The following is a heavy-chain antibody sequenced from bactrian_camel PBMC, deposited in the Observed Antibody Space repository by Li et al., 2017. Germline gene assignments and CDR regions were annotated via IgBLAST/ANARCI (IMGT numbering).Heavy chain of an antibody. D-gene: IGHD5*01. J-gene: IGHJ4*01. Sequence: HVQLVESGGGSVQAGASLRLSCIASGYTQSNRCMGWFRQAAGKEREGVAAVVTLGGTTYYDDSVRGRFTISQDNAKKTTYLQMDQLKTEDTAIYYCAAGWSYGVGTLLRRHYDYWGQGTQVTVS. CDR2: VVTLGGTT. V-gene: IGHV3S1*01. CDR3: AAGWSYGVGTLLRRHYDY. CDR1: GYTQSNRC.